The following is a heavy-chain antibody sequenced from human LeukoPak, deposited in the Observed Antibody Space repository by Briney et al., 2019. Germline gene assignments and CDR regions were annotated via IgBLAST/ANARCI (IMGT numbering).Heavy chain of an antibody. J-gene: IGHJ6*03. CDR2: IIPIFGTA. CDR3: ATYLEWIPTHTYYYYMDV. D-gene: IGHD3-3*01. Sequence: SVKVSCKASGGTFSSYAISWVRQAPGQGLEWMGGIIPIFGTANYAQKFQGRVTITTDESTSTAYMELSSLRSEDTAVYYCATYLEWIPTHTYYYYMDVWGKGTTVTVSS. V-gene: IGHV1-69*05. CDR1: GGTFSSYA.